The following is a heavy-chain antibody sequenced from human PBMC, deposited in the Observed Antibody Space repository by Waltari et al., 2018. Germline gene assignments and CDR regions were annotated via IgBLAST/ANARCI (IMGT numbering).Heavy chain of an antibody. Sequence: QITLKESGPTLVKPTQTLTLTCTFSGFSLSTSGVGVGWIRQPPGKALEWLALIYWNDDKRYSQTLKSRLTITKDTSKNQVVLTMTNMDPVDTATYYCAHRKTSHYDFWSGYYRNAFDIWGQGTMVTVSS. V-gene: IGHV2-5*01. CDR1: GFSLSTSGVG. J-gene: IGHJ3*02. D-gene: IGHD3-3*01. CDR3: AHRKTSHYDFWSGYYRNAFDI. CDR2: IYWNDDK.